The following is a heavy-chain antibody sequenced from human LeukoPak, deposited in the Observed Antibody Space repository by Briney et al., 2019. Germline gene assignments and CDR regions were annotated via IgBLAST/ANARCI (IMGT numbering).Heavy chain of an antibody. CDR1: GWTFNDYY. D-gene: IGHD2-2*01. V-gene: IGHV4-34*01. J-gene: IGHJ5*02. CDR3: ARGQVPAGRGYNWFDP. CDR2: INARGGT. Sequence: PSETLSLTCGVYGWTFNDYYWNWIRQPPGKRLEWIGEINARGGTNYNPSLKSRVTISVDTYKNQFSLRLTSLIAADTAVYYCARGQVPAGRGYNWFDPWGQGTLVTVSS.